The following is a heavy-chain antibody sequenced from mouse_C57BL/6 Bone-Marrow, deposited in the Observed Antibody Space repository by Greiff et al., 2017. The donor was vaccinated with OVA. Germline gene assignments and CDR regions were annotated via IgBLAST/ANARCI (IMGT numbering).Heavy chain of an antibody. Sequence: EVQLVESGGGLVKPGGSLKLSCAASGFTFSDYGMHWVRQAPEKGLEWVAYISSGSSTIYYADTVKGRFTIARDNAKNTLFLQMTSLRSEDTAMYYGARRARYWYFDVWGTGTTVTVSS. CDR2: ISSGSSTI. CDR1: GFTFSDYG. D-gene: IGHD3-3*01. J-gene: IGHJ1*03. V-gene: IGHV5-17*01. CDR3: ARRARYWYFDV.